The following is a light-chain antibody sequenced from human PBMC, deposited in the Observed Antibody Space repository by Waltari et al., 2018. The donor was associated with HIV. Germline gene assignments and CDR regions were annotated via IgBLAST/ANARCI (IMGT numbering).Light chain of an antibody. CDR2: KDS. CDR1: ALPKQY. J-gene: IGLJ2*01. Sequence: SYEETQPPSVSVSPGQTARITCSGDALPKQYAHWYQQKPGQAPVVVIYKDSERPSGIPERFSGSSSRTTVTLTISGVQAEDEADYYCQSADSSGTSVVFGGGTKLTVL. V-gene: IGLV3-25*03. CDR3: QSADSSGTSVV.